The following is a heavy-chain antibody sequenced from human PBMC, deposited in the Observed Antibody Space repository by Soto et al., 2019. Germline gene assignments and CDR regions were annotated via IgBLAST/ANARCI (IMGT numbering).Heavy chain of an antibody. CDR1: GYTFTCYY. J-gene: IGHJ5*02. CDR2: INPNSGGT. CDR3: ARARDSTWFDP. Sequence: ASVKVSCKASGYTFTCYYMHWVRQAPGQGLEWMGWINPNSGGTNYAQKFQGWVTMTRDTSISTAYMELSRLRSDDTAVYYCARARDSTWFDPWGQGTLVTVSS. V-gene: IGHV1-2*04.